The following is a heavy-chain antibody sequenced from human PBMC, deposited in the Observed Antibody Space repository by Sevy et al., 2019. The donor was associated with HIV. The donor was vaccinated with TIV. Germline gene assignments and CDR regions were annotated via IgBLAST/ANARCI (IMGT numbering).Heavy chain of an antibody. CDR1: GFTFSSYS. CDR3: ARAYYDILTGYPYYFDY. V-gene: IGHV3-48*02. Sequence: GGSLRLSCAASGFTFSSYSMNWVRQAPGKGLEWVSYISSSSSTIYYADSVKGRFTISRDNAKNSLYLQMNSLRDEDTAVYYCARAYYDILTGYPYYFDYWGQGTLVTVSS. J-gene: IGHJ4*02. CDR2: ISSSSSTI. D-gene: IGHD3-9*01.